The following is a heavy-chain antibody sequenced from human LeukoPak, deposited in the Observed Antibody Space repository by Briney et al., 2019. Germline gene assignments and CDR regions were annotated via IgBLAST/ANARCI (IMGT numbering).Heavy chain of an antibody. J-gene: IGHJ4*02. V-gene: IGHV3-23*01. Sequence: PGGSLRLSCAASGFTFSSYAMSWVRQPPGKGLEWVSAISGSGGSTYYADSVKGRFTISRDNSKNTLYLQMNSLRAEDTAVYYCAKSQAVDYYFDYWGQGTLVTVSS. CDR1: GFTFSSYA. D-gene: IGHD3/OR15-3a*01. CDR2: ISGSGGST. CDR3: AKSQAVDYYFDY.